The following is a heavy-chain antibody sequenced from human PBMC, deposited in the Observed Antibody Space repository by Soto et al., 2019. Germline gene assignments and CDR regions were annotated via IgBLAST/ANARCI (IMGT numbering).Heavy chain of an antibody. CDR1: GFTFSSYA. CDR3: ARVQYSSSWSFSRWWEQTYYYGMDV. V-gene: IGHV3-30-3*01. J-gene: IGHJ6*02. Sequence: QVQLVESGGGVVQPGRSLRLSCAASGFTFSSYAMHWVRQAPGKGLEWVAVILYDGSNKYYADSVKGRFTISRDNSKNTLYLQMNSLRAEDTAVYYCARVQYSSSWSFSRWWEQTYYYGMDVWGQGTTVTVSS. D-gene: IGHD6-13*01. CDR2: ILYDGSNK.